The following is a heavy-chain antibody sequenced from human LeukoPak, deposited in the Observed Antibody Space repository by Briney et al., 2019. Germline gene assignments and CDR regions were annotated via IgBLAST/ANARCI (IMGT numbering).Heavy chain of an antibody. V-gene: IGHV5-51*01. D-gene: IGHD6-13*01. CDR3: ARLGSSSSWSRSPLGY. CDR1: GYSFTSYW. Sequence: GESLKISCKGSGYSFTSYWIGWVRQMPGKGLEWMGIIHPGDSDTRYSPSLQGQVTISADKSISTAYVQWSSLKASDTAMYYCARLGSSSSWSRSPLGYWGQGTLVTVSS. J-gene: IGHJ4*02. CDR2: IHPGDSDT.